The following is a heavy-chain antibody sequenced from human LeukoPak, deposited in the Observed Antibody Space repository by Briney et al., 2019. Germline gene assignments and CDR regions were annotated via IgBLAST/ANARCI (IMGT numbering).Heavy chain of an antibody. CDR2: ISSSSSTI. J-gene: IGHJ3*02. V-gene: IGHV3-48*01. CDR1: GFTFSSYS. CDR3: ARGGVNDAFDI. Sequence: GGSLRLSCAASGFTFSSYSMNWVRQAPGKGLEWVSYISSSSSTIYYADSVKGRFTISRDNAKNSLYLQMNSLRAEDTAVYYCARGGVNDAFDIWGQGTMVTVSS. D-gene: IGHD3-10*01.